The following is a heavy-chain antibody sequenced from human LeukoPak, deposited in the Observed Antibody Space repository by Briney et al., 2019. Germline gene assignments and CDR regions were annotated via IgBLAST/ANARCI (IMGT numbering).Heavy chain of an antibody. Sequence: GGSLRLSCAASGFTFSSYSMNWVRQAPGKGLEWVSSISSSSSYIYYADSVKGRFTISRDNAKNSLYLQMNSLRAEDTAVYYCARVAGGGATVDYWGQGTLVTVSS. D-gene: IGHD1-26*01. J-gene: IGHJ4*02. V-gene: IGHV3-21*01. CDR2: ISSSSSYI. CDR1: GFTFSSYS. CDR3: ARVAGGGATVDY.